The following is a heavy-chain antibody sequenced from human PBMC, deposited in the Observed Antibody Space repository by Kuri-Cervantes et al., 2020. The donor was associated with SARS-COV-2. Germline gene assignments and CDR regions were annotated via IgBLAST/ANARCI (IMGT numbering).Heavy chain of an antibody. Sequence: SLKISCAASGFTFDDYAMHWVRQAPGKGLEWVSGISWNSGSIGYADSVKGRFTISRDNAKNSLYLQMNSLRAEGTAVYYCARVPRSSSQTYWGQGTLVTVSS. CDR1: GFTFDDYA. D-gene: IGHD6-6*01. V-gene: IGHV3-9*01. J-gene: IGHJ4*02. CDR3: ARVPRSSSQTY. CDR2: ISWNSGSI.